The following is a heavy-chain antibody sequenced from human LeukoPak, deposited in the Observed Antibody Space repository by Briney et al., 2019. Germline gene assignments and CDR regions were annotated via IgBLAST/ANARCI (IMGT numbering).Heavy chain of an antibody. CDR3: ARGRYSSGWYSIGNWFDP. CDR2: INPNSGNT. D-gene: IGHD6-19*01. Sequence: ASVTVSCKASGYTFTGYYMHWVRQAPGQGLEWMGWINPNSGNTGYAQKFQGRVTMTRNTSISTAYMELSSLRSEDTAVYYCARGRYSSGWYSIGNWFDPWGQGTLVTVSS. J-gene: IGHJ5*02. CDR1: GYTFTGYY. V-gene: IGHV1-8*02.